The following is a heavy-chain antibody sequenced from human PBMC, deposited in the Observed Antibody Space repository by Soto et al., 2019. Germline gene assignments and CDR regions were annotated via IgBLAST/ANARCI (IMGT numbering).Heavy chain of an antibody. D-gene: IGHD6-13*01. Sequence: QVQLVQSGAEVKKPGASVKVSCKASGYTFTSYDINWVRQATGQGLEWMGWMNPNSGNPGYAQKFQGRVTMTRNTSISTAYMELSSLRSEDTAVYYCARGGEAAGFYYYYGMDVWGQGTTVTVSS. V-gene: IGHV1-8*01. CDR3: ARGGEAAGFYYYYGMDV. CDR1: GYTFTSYD. J-gene: IGHJ6*02. CDR2: MNPNSGNP.